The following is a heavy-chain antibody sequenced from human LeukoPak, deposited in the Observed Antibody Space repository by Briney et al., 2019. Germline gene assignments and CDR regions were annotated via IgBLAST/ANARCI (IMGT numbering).Heavy chain of an antibody. Sequence: VGSLRLSCAASGFTFSSYEMNWVRQALEKGLEWVSHISSGGSTVHYADSVKGRFTISRDNAKNSLYLQMNSLRAEDTAVYYCARVIIVGATGIWGQGTMVTVSS. CDR3: ARVIIVGATGI. V-gene: IGHV3-48*03. D-gene: IGHD1-26*01. J-gene: IGHJ3*02. CDR1: GFTFSSYE. CDR2: ISSGGSTV.